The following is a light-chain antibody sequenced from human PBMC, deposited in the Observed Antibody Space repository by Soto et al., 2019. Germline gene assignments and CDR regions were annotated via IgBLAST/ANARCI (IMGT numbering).Light chain of an antibody. Sequence: DIQMTHSPASLSAAIGDRVTITCRASQSIDNCLSWYQQKPGKAPKLLIYAASTWQNGVPSRFNGRGSGTDLPLTISSLQRGDLATYYCLHTHSAHATFGQGTTVQI. V-gene: IGKV1-39*01. J-gene: IGKJ1*01. CDR1: QSIDNC. CDR3: LHTHSAHAT. CDR2: AAS.